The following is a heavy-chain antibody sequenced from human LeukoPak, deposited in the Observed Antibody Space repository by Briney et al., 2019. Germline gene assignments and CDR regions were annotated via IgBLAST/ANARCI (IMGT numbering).Heavy chain of an antibody. CDR3: ARGVRGGVVLMGAPRTYYFDY. D-gene: IGHD2-8*01. CDR1: GYTFTSYD. Sequence: ASVKVSCKASGYTFTSYDINWVRQATGQGLEWMGWINLNRGNPGYAQKFQGRVTMTRNTSISTAYMELSSLRSEDTAVYYCARGVRGGVVLMGAPRTYYFDYWGQGTLVTVSS. J-gene: IGHJ4*02. V-gene: IGHV1-8*01. CDR2: INLNRGNP.